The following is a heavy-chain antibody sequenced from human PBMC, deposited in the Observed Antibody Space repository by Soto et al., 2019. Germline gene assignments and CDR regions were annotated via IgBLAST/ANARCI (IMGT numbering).Heavy chain of an antibody. D-gene: IGHD6-13*01. CDR2: IDWDDDK. V-gene: IGHV2-70*01. CDR3: ARTIAAAGTRTLYYYYGMDV. CDR1: GFSLSTSGMC. Sequence: ESGPTLVNPTQTLTLTCTFSGFSLSTSGMCVSWIRQPPGKALEWLALIDWDDDKYYSTSLKTRLTISKDTSKNQAVLTMTNMDPVDTATYYCARTIAAAGTRTLYYYYGMDVWGQGTTVTVSS. J-gene: IGHJ6*02.